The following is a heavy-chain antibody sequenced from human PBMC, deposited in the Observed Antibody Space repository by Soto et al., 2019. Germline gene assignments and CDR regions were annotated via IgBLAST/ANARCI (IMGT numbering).Heavy chain of an antibody. CDR1: GYSFNTYW. Sequence: PGESLKISCKASGYSFNTYWIGWVRQLPGKGLEWMGIIYPDDSETRYSPSFQGQVTISADKSFITVYLQWNILKASDTAIYYCARPGYYDSSGFFNFDHWGQGTLVTVSS. J-gene: IGHJ4*02. CDR2: IYPDDSET. V-gene: IGHV5-51*01. CDR3: ARPGYYDSSGFFNFDH. D-gene: IGHD3-22*01.